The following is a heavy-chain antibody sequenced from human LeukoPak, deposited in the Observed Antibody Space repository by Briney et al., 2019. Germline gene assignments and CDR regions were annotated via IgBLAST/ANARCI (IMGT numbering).Heavy chain of an antibody. Sequence: GGSLRLSCAASGFTFSSYGMHWVRQAPGRGLEWVAFIRNYGSNKYSADSVKGRFTISRDNSKNTLYLQMNSLRAEDTAVYYCAKKLPTTVPYHYYYYMDVWGKGTTVTVSS. CDR2: IRNYGSNK. J-gene: IGHJ6*03. CDR1: GFTFSSYG. CDR3: AKKLPTTVPYHYYYYMDV. D-gene: IGHD4-17*01. V-gene: IGHV3-30*02.